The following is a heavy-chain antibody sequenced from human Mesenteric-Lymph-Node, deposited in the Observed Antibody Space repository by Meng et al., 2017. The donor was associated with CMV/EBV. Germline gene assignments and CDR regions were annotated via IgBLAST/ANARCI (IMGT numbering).Heavy chain of an antibody. V-gene: IGHV4-34*01. Sequence: SETLSLTCAVYGGSFSGYYWSWIRQPPGKGLEWIGEINHSGSTNYNPSLKSRVTISVDTSKNQFSLKLSPVTAADTAVYYCARGRRGTIFGVVGYYYYGMDVWGQGTTVTVSS. CDR1: GGSFSGYY. J-gene: IGHJ6*02. CDR3: ARGRRGTIFGVVGYYYYGMDV. CDR2: INHSGST. D-gene: IGHD3-3*01.